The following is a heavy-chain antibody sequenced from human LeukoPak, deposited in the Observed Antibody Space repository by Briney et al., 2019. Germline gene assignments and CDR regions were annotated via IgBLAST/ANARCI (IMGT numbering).Heavy chain of an antibody. CDR1: GGSISSSSYY. Sequence: SETLSLTCTVSGGSISSSSYYWGWIRQPPGKGLEWIGSIYYSGSTYYNPSLKSRVTISVDTSKNQFSLKLSSVTAADTAVYYGAVAGPDAEAPIDYWGQGTLVTVSS. V-gene: IGHV4-39*07. CDR3: AVAGPDAEAPIDY. D-gene: IGHD6-19*01. J-gene: IGHJ4*02. CDR2: IYYSGST.